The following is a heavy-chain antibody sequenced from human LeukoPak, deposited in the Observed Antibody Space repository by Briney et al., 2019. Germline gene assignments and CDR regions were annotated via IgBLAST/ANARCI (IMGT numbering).Heavy chain of an antibody. J-gene: IGHJ3*02. CDR1: GFTFDDYA. Sequence: PGGSLRLSCAASGFTFDDYAMHWVRQAPGKGLEWVSLISGDGGSTYYADSVKGRFTISRDNSKNSLYLQMNSLRTEDTALYYCAKDVHVGDYVDAFDIWGQGTMVTVSS. CDR2: ISGDGGST. V-gene: IGHV3-43*02. CDR3: AKDVHVGDYVDAFDI. D-gene: IGHD4-17*01.